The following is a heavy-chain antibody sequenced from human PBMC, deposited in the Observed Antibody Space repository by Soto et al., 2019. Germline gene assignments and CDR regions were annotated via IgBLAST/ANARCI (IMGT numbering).Heavy chain of an antibody. CDR3: AHRRRVRGYSCYGYGIFAP. V-gene: IGHV2-5*02. Sequence: QITLKESGPTLVKPTQTLTLTCTFSGFSLSTSGVGVGWIRQPPGKALEWLALIYWDDDKHYSPSLKSRLTTTYETSKNHVVPTMSSMDAADTAIYYCAHRRRVRGYSCYGYGIFAPWGQGTLVTVSS. CDR2: IYWDDDK. D-gene: IGHD5-12*01. J-gene: IGHJ5*02. CDR1: GFSLSTSGVG.